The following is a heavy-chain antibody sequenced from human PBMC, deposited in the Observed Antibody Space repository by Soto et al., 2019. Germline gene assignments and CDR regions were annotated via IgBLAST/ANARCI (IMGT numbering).Heavy chain of an antibody. D-gene: IGHD3-10*01. CDR1: GYTFTSYY. CDR3: ARFRHYYGSGSYYNYYGMDV. J-gene: IGHJ6*02. V-gene: IGHV1-46*01. Sequence: QVQLVQSGAEVKKPGASVKVSCKASGYTFTSYYMHWVRQAPGQGLEWMGIINPSGGSTSYAQKFQGRVTMTRDTSTSTVYMERSSLRSEDTAVYYCARFRHYYGSGSYYNYYGMDVWGQGTTVTVSS. CDR2: INPSGGST.